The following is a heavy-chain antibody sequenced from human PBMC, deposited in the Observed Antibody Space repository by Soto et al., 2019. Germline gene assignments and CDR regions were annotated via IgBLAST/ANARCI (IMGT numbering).Heavy chain of an antibody. V-gene: IGHV3-23*01. J-gene: IGHJ4*02. CDR3: AKDLFGWLRYYFDY. CDR1: GFTFSSYA. Sequence: GGSLRLSCAASGFTFSSYAMSWVRQAPGKGLEWVSAISGSGGSTYYADSVKGRFTISRDNSKNTLYLQMNSLRAEDTAVYDCAKDLFGWLRYYFDYWGQGTLVTVSS. D-gene: IGHD5-12*01. CDR2: ISGSGGST.